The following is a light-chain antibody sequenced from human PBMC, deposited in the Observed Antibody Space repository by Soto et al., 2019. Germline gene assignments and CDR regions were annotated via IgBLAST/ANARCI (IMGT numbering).Light chain of an antibody. J-gene: IGLJ1*01. CDR2: EVI. V-gene: IGLV2-8*01. Sequence: QSALTQPPSASGSPGQSVTISCTGTSSDIGRYNYVSWYQHHPGRAPKLILYEVIKRPSGVPDRFSGSKSGNTASLTVSGLQAADEGDYYCSSFTNTENSYVFGSGTKLTVL. CDR3: SSFTNTENSYV. CDR1: SSDIGRYNY.